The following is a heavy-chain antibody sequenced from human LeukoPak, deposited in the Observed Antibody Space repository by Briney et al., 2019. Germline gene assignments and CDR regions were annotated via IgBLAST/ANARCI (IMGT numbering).Heavy chain of an antibody. J-gene: IGHJ3*02. Sequence: SETLSLTCTVSGGSISSYYWSWIRQPAGKGLEWIGRIYTSESTNYNPSLRSRVTMSVDTSKYQFSLKLNSVTAADTAVYYCARNYCSSTSCYDAFDIWGQGTMVTVSS. CDR1: GGSISSYY. CDR3: ARNYCSSTSCYDAFDI. D-gene: IGHD2-2*01. V-gene: IGHV4-4*07. CDR2: IYTSEST.